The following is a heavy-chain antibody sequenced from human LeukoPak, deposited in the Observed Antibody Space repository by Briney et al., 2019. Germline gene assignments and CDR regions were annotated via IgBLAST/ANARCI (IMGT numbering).Heavy chain of an antibody. CDR2: ISGSGGST. Sequence: GGSLRLSCAASGFTVSSNYMSWVRQAPGKGLEWVSAISGSGGSTYYADSVKGRFTISRDNSKNTLYPQMNSLRAEDTAVYYCAKAPYYDFWSGLYYFDYWGQGTLVTVSS. V-gene: IGHV3-23*01. CDR1: GFTVSSNY. D-gene: IGHD3-3*01. CDR3: AKAPYYDFWSGLYYFDY. J-gene: IGHJ4*02.